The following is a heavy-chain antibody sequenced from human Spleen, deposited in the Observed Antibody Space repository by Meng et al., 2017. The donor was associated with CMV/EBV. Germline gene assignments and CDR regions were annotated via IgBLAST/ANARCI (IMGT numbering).Heavy chain of an antibody. CDR3: AGGKSYDILTGYFPLIDAFDI. CDR1: TFF. Sequence: TFFWSWLRPPPGGGLAWVGHLCYSGTTNYKPSLRSRVTISVDTSKIQFSLKLSSVTAADTAVYYCAGGKSYDILTGYFPLIDAFDIWGQGTMVTVSS. D-gene: IGHD3-9*01. CDR2: LCYSGTT. J-gene: IGHJ3*02. V-gene: IGHV4-59*03.